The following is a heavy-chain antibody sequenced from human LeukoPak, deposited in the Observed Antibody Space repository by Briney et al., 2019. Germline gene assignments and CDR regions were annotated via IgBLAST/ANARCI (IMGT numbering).Heavy chain of an antibody. CDR1: GFTFSNYN. Sequence: GGSLRLSCAASGFTFSNYNMNWVRQAPGKGLEWVSSISGSGGSTYYADSVKGRFTISRDNSKNTLYLQMNSLRAEDTAVYYCAKGVFYDYGDYWGQGTLVTVSS. V-gene: IGHV3-23*01. CDR3: AKGVFYDYGDY. CDR2: ISGSGGST. J-gene: IGHJ4*02. D-gene: IGHD5/OR15-5a*01.